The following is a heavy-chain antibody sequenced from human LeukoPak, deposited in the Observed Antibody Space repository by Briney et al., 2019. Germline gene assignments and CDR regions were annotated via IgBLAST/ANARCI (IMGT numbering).Heavy chain of an antibody. V-gene: IGHV1-18*01. Sequence: ASVKVSCKASGYTLTSYGISWVRQAPGQGLEWMGWISAYNGNTNYAQKLQGRVTMTTDTSTSTAYMELRSLSSDDTAVYYCARPRSSGRFDYWGQGILVTVSS. D-gene: IGHD6-25*01. CDR2: ISAYNGNT. J-gene: IGHJ4*02. CDR3: ARPRSSGRFDY. CDR1: GYTLTSYG.